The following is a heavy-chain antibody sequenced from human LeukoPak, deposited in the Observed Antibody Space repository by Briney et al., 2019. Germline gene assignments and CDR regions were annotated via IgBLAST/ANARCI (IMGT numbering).Heavy chain of an antibody. CDR3: ARSTGGDWYAFDI. CDR1: GFTFSSYS. J-gene: IGHJ3*02. D-gene: IGHD2-21*02. V-gene: IGHV3-21*01. CDR2: ISSSSSYI. Sequence: GGSLRLSCAASGFTFSSYSMNWVRQAPGKGLEWVSSISSSSSYIYYADSVKGRFTISRDNAKNSLYLQMNSPRAEDTAVYYCARSTGGDWYAFDIWGQGTMVTVSS.